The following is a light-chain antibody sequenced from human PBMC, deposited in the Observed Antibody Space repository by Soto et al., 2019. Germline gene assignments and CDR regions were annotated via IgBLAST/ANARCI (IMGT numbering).Light chain of an antibody. CDR3: QQYARNPLT. CDR1: QSISSR. V-gene: IGKV1-5*03. Sequence: SASVGDRVTISCRASQSISSRLAWYQQKAGKAPKLLIYKASGLQSGVPSRFSGSGSGTEFTLIISSLQPDDFATYYCQQYARNPLTFGGGTKVDIK. CDR2: KAS. J-gene: IGKJ4*01.